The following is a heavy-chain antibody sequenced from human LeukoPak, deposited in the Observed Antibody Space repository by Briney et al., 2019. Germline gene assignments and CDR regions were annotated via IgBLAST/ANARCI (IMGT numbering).Heavy chain of an antibody. V-gene: IGHV4-4*07. J-gene: IGHJ4*02. CDR3: AREAYCGGDCYSDPAEFVDY. D-gene: IGHD2-21*02. Sequence: PSETLSLTCTVSGGSISSYYWSWIRQPAGKGLEWIGRIYTSGSTNYNPSLKSRVTMSVDTSKNQFSLKLGSVTAADTAVYYCAREAYCGGDCYSDPAEFVDYWGQGTLVTVSS. CDR1: GGSISSYY. CDR2: IYTSGST.